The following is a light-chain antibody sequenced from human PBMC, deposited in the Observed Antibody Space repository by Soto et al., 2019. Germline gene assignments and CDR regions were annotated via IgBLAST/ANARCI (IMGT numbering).Light chain of an antibody. Sequence: EIVLTQSPGTLSLSPGEIATLSCRASQTVRNNYLAWYQQKPGQAPRFLIHGASSRATGIPDRFSGGGSGTDFTLTISRLEPEDSAVYYCEQFASYPLTFGGGTKVEIK. CDR1: QTVRNNY. CDR2: GAS. CDR3: EQFASYPLT. V-gene: IGKV3-20*01. J-gene: IGKJ4*01.